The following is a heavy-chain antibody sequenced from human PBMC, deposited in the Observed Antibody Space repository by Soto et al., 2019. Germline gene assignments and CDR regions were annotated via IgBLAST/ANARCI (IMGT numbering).Heavy chain of an antibody. Sequence: QMQLVQSGPEVKKPGTSVKVSCKASGFTFTSSAVQWVRQARGQRLEWIGWIVVGSGNTNYAQKFQERVTITRDMSTSTAYMELSSLRSEDTAVYYCSLVRNYWTDPTPLDYWGQGTLVTVSS. J-gene: IGHJ4*02. CDR2: IVVGSGNT. V-gene: IGHV1-58*01. CDR3: SLVRNYWTDPTPLDY. CDR1: GFTFTSSA. D-gene: IGHD3-3*01.